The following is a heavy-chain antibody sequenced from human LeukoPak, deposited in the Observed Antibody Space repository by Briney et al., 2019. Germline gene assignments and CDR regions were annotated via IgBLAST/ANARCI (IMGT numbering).Heavy chain of an antibody. Sequence: GGSLRLSCAASGFTFSDYYMSWVRQAPGKGLEWVSSIGASGGSAFYADSVKGRFTSSRDNFRNTLYLQMNYLRVDDTAIYYCTKPVGAPVRGWFDPWGQGTLVPVSS. J-gene: IGHJ5*02. CDR2: IGASGGSA. CDR1: GFTFSDYY. V-gene: IGHV3-23*01. CDR3: TKPVGAPVRGWFDP. D-gene: IGHD1-26*01.